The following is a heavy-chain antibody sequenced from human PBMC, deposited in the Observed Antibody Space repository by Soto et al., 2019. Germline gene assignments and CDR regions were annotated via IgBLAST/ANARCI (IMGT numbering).Heavy chain of an antibody. V-gene: IGHV4-59*08. CDR1: GGSISSYY. D-gene: IGHD3-10*01. J-gene: IGHJ4*02. CDR3: ARQIKDGSGTYHFDY. Sequence: PSGTLSLTFTVPGGSISSYYWSWLRQPPGKGLEWIGYIYYSGSTNYNPSLKSRVTISVDTSKNHFSLQLSSVTAADTAKYYCARQIKDGSGTYHFDYWGQGTLVTVSS. CDR2: IYYSGST.